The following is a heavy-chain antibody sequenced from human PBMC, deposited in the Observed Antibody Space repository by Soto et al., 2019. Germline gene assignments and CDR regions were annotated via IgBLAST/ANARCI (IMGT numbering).Heavy chain of an antibody. CDR1: GGSISSGGYS. CDR3: ASLAFGGVIVPHDY. D-gene: IGHD3-16*02. CDR2: IYHSGST. V-gene: IGHV4-30-2*01. J-gene: IGHJ4*02. Sequence: SETLSLTCAVSGGSISSGGYSWSWIRQPPGKGLEWIGYIYHSGSTYYNPSLKSRVTISVDRSKNQFSLKLSSVTAADTAVYYCASLAFGGVIVPHDYWGQGTLVTVSS.